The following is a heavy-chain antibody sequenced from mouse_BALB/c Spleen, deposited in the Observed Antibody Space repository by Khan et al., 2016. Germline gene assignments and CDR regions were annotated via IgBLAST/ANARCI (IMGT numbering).Heavy chain of an antibody. CDR3: ARAHYFGYAMDY. CDR2: IWAGGST. D-gene: IGHD1-2*01. Sequence: QMQLEESGPGLVAPSQSLSITCTVSGFSLTSYGVHWVRQPPGKGLEWLGVIWAGGSTNYNSALMSRLSISKDNYKSQVFLKMNSLQPDDTAMYYFARAHYFGYAMDYWGQGTSVTVSS. J-gene: IGHJ4*01. CDR1: GFSLTSYG. V-gene: IGHV2-9*02.